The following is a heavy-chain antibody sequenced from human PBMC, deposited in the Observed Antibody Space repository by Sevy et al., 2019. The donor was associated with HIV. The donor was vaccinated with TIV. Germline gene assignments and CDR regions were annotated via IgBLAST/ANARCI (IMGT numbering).Heavy chain of an antibody. CDR2: IKQDGSEK. CDR3: AREGGYYDSSGRAAFDI. V-gene: IGHV3-7*01. D-gene: IGHD3-22*01. CDR1: GFTFSSYW. J-gene: IGHJ3*02. Sequence: GGSLRLSCAASGFTFSSYWMSWVRQAPGKGLEWVANIKQDGSEKYYVDSVKGRFTISRDNAKNSLYLQMNSLRAEDTAVYYCAREGGYYDSSGRAAFDIWGQGTMVTVSS.